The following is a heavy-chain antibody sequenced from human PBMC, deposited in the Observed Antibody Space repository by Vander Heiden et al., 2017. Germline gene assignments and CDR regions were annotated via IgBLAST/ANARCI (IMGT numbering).Heavy chain of an antibody. V-gene: IGHV3-74*03. CDR1: GLLRNSDW. D-gene: IGHD2-15*01. CDR2: INGDGTSI. Sequence: EVQLVGSGEGLVQPGGSLRLSCVASGLLRNSDWMHCVRQVPGKGLVWVSRINGDGTSIADADSVEGRFTISRDNAKNTLYLQMNSLRADDTAVYYCGSQGYCTGGTCQGYWGQGTLVTVSS. CDR3: GSQGYCTGGTCQGY. J-gene: IGHJ4*02.